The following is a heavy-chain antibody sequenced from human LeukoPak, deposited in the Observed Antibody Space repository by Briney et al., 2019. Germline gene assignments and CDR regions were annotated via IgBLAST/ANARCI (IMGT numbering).Heavy chain of an antibody. Sequence: SVKVSCKTSGFTFSTSAVQWVRQARGQRLEWIGWIVVGSGATNYAQSLQGRFTITRDMSTNTAYMELSSLRSEDTAVYYCARDRYCSSTSCYNFDYWGQGTLVTVSS. CDR1: GFTFSTSA. V-gene: IGHV1-58*01. CDR3: ARDRYCSSTSCYNFDY. J-gene: IGHJ4*02. D-gene: IGHD2-2*02. CDR2: IVVGSGAT.